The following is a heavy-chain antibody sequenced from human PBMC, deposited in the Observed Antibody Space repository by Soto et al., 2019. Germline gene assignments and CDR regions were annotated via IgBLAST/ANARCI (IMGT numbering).Heavy chain of an antibody. CDR1: GYIFTDYH. V-gene: IGHV1-2*04. Sequence: ASVKVSCKASGYIFTDYHIHWVRQAPGQGLEWLGRINPKSGGTSTAQKFQGWVTMTTDTSISTASMELTRLTSDDTAIYYCARGDSTDCSNGVCSFFYNHDMDVWGQGTTVTAP. CDR3: ARGDSTDCSNGVCSFFYNHDMDV. CDR2: INPKSGGT. D-gene: IGHD2-8*01. J-gene: IGHJ6*02.